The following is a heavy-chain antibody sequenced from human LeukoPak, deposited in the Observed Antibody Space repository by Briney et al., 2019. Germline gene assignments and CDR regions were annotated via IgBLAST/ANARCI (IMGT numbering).Heavy chain of an antibody. CDR1: GGSFSGYY. J-gene: IGHJ4*02. V-gene: IGHV4-34*01. CDR2: INHSGST. Sequence: SETLSLTCAVYGGSFSGYYWSWIRQPPGKGLEWIGEINHSGSTNYNPSLKSRVTISVDTSKNQFSLKLSSVAAADTAVYYCATRKLGNDYWGQGTLVTVSS. D-gene: IGHD7-27*01. CDR3: ATRKLGNDY.